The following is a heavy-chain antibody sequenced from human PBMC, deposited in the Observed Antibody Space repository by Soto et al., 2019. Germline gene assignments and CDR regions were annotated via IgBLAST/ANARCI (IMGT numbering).Heavy chain of an antibody. D-gene: IGHD2-21*01. CDR2: ISGNKMTT. CDR3: AKRRLNTITALSDW. V-gene: IGHV3-23*01. CDR1: GFSFSEYG. Sequence: QLLESGGGLAQPGGSLRLSCVASGFSFSEYGLSWGRQTPQKTPEWGASISGNKMTTFYPDSVKGRFFISRDNSDNTLHLQMNSLRDDDTAIYYCAKRRLNTITALSDWWGQGVQVTVSS. J-gene: IGHJ1*01.